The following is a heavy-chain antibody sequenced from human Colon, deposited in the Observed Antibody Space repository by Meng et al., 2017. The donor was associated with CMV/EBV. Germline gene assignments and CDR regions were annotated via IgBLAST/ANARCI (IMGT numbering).Heavy chain of an antibody. J-gene: IGHJ5*02. CDR1: GFTFSAYP. CDR2: ISHDGAKK. V-gene: IGHV3-30*04. CDR3: ARASNSSFDP. D-gene: IGHD4-11*01. Sequence: GESLTLSCAASGFTFSAYPIHWVRQAPGQGLEWVAIISHDGAKKNYGESVKGRFTISRDNSQKTVTVQMNSLRGDDTAVYYCARASNSSFDPWGQGTLVTVSS.